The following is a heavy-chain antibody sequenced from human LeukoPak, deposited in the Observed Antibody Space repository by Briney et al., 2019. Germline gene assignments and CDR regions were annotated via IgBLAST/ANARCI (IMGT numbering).Heavy chain of an antibody. CDR3: ARDQGGSGSYYNPYYYYYYGMNV. J-gene: IGHJ6*02. CDR1: GFTVSSNY. D-gene: IGHD3-10*01. CDR2: ISSSSSYI. Sequence: PGGSLRLSCAASGFTVSSNYMNWVRQAPGKGLEWVSSISSSSSYIYYADSVKGRFTISRDNAKNSLYLQMNSLRAEDTAVYYCARDQGGSGSYYNPYYYYYYGMNVWGQGTTVTVSS. V-gene: IGHV3-21*01.